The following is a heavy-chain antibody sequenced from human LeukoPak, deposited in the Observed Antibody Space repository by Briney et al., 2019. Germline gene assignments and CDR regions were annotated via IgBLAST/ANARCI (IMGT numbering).Heavy chain of an antibody. V-gene: IGHV1-24*01. J-gene: IGHJ6*04. CDR2: FDPEDGET. CDR3: ATAPLGIAVAGNYYGMDV. CDR1: GYTLTELS. Sequence: APVKVSCKVSGYTLTELSMHWVRQAPGKGLEWMGGFDPEDGETIYAQKFQGRVTMTEDTSTDTAYMELSSLRSEDTAVYYCATAPLGIAVAGNYYGMDVWGKGTTATVSS. D-gene: IGHD6-19*01.